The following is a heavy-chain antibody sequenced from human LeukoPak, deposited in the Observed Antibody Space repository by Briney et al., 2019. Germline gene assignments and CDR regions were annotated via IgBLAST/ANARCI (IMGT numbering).Heavy chain of an antibody. D-gene: IGHD5-18*01. V-gene: IGHV3-23*01. J-gene: IGHJ3*02. CDR2: ISISGAST. CDR1: GFTLSSYA. Sequence: PGRSLRLSRTASGFTLSSYAMTWVRHAPAKGLECGSGISISGASTYYADSVKGRFTISRDNSKNTLYLQMNSLRAEDTAVYYCAKVIDSYGQGDIWGQGTMVTVSS. CDR3: AKVIDSYGQGDI.